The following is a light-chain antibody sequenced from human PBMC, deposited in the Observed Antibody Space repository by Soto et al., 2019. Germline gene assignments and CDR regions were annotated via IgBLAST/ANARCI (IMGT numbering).Light chain of an antibody. CDR1: SSDVGGYNY. CDR3: SSYTSSSTLDV. CDR2: DVS. V-gene: IGLV2-14*01. Sequence: QSALTQPASVSGSPGQSITISCTGTSSDVGGYNYVSWYQQHPGKAPKLMIYDVSNRPSGVSNRFSGSKSGNTASLTISGLQAEDAADYYCSSYTSSSTLDVFGTGPKVNVL. J-gene: IGLJ1*01.